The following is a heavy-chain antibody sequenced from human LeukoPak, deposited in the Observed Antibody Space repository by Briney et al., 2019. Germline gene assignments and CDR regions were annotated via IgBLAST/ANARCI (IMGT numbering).Heavy chain of an antibody. CDR3: ARGAIRNWYFDL. CDR1: GGSISSGGYY. D-gene: IGHD3-16*01. V-gene: IGHV4-31*03. J-gene: IGHJ2*01. CDR2: IYYSGST. Sequence: SQTLSLTCTVSGGSISSGGYYWSWIRQHPGKGLEWIGYIYYSGSTYYNPSLKSRVTMSVDTSKNQFSLKLSSVTAADTAVYYCARGAIRNWYFDLWGRGTLVTVSS.